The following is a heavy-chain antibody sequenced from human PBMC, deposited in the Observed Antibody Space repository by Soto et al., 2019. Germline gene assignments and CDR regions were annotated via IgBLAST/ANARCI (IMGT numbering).Heavy chain of an antibody. V-gene: IGHV1-3*01. Sequence: ASVKVSCKASGYTFTSYAMHWVRQAPGQRLEWMGWINAGNGNTKYSQKFQGRVTITRDTSASTAYMELSNLRSEDTAVYFCARDDVDCSGGTCYSSFYWYFDVWGRGTLVTVSS. CDR2: INAGNGNT. J-gene: IGHJ2*01. D-gene: IGHD2-15*01. CDR1: GYTFTSYA. CDR3: ARDDVDCSGGTCYSSFYWYFDV.